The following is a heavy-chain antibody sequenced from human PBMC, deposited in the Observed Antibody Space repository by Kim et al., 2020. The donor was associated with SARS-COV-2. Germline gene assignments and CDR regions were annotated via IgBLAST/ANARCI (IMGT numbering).Heavy chain of an antibody. CDR3: AGEVVAAKDDWLDP. CDR2: ISSSSSAI. D-gene: IGHD2-15*01. J-gene: IGHJ5*02. Sequence: GGSLRLSCAASGFTFSSYSMNWVRQAPGKGLEWVSYISSSSSAIYYADSVKGRITISRDNAKNALYLQMNRLRDEDTAVYYCAGEVVAAKDDWLDPWGQG. V-gene: IGHV3-48*02. CDR1: GFTFSSYS.